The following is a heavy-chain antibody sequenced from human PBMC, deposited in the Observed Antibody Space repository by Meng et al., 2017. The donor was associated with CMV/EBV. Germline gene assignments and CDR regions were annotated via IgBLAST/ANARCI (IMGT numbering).Heavy chain of an antibody. Sequence: GESLKISCAASGFTFSSSWMHWVCQAPEKGLEWVADIKCDGSEKYYVDSVKGRLTISRDNAKNSLYLQVNSLRAEDTALYYCAKDRGSRSAAIINAFDIWGQGTMVTVSS. CDR2: IKCDGSEK. V-gene: IGHV3-52*01. D-gene: IGHD2-2*01. J-gene: IGHJ3*02. CDR3: AKDRGSRSAAIINAFDI. CDR1: GFTFSSSW.